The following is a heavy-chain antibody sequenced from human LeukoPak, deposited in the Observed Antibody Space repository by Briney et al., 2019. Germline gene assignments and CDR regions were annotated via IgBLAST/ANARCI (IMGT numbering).Heavy chain of an antibody. D-gene: IGHD6-13*01. J-gene: IGHJ4*02. V-gene: IGHV3-33*08. CDR3: ARSQSSSLIDY. CDR1: GFTFSSYS. CDR2: IWYDGSTK. Sequence: GGSLRLSCAASGFTFSSYSMNWVRQAPGKGLEWVAVIWYDGSTKYYADSVKGRFTISRDNSKNTLYLQMNSLRAEDTAVYFCARSQSSSLIDYWGLGTLVTVSS.